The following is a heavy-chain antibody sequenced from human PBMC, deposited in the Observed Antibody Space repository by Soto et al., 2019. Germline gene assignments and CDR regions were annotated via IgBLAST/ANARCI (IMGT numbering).Heavy chain of an antibody. CDR2: ISGSGGTI. D-gene: IGHD3-10*01. CDR1: GFTFSSST. CDR3: ARDYSDKLFEFGPPNWFDP. Sequence: GGSLRLSCAASGFTFSSSTMSWVLQAPGNGLEWVSYISGSGGTIYYADSVKGRFTISRDNAKNSLYLQMNRLRDEDTAVYYCARDYSDKLFEFGPPNWFDPWGQGTLVTVSS. V-gene: IGHV3-48*02. J-gene: IGHJ5*02.